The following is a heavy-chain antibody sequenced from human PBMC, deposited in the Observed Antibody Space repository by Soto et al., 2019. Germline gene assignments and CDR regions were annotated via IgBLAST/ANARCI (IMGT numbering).Heavy chain of an antibody. Sequence: PSETLSLTCAVYGGSFSSSSYYWGWIRQPPGKGLEWIGSIYYSGSTFYNPSLQSRLSMSVDTSKNLFSLKLSSVTAADTAVYFCAREDDSGDRDYYGLDVWGQGTTVTVSS. V-gene: IGHV4-39*07. CDR2: IYYSGST. CDR1: GGSFSSSSYY. CDR3: AREDDSGDRDYYGLDV. D-gene: IGHD2-21*02. J-gene: IGHJ6*02.